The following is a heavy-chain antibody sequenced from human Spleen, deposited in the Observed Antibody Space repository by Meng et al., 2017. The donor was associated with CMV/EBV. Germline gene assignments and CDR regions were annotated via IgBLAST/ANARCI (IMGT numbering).Heavy chain of an antibody. CDR3: AKDAYGGISPPYYFDY. D-gene: IGHD4-23*01. CDR1: FTFSNYG. J-gene: IGHJ4*02. CDR2: IRYDGGNK. Sequence: FTFSNYGMHWVRQAPGKGLEWVAFIRYDGGNKYYADSVKGRFTISRDNYRNTLYLQMNSLRDEDTGVFYCAKDAYGGISPPYYFDYWGQGTLVTVSS. V-gene: IGHV3-30*02.